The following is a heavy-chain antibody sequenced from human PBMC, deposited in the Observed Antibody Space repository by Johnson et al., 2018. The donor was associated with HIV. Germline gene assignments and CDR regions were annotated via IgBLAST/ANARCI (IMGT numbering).Heavy chain of an antibody. CDR3: GKGKFTMKVVIFIDM. CDR2: ISGSGGST. J-gene: IGHJ3*02. V-gene: IGHV3-23*04. Sequence: VQLVESGGGLVQPGVSLRLSCAASGFNFSSHAMSWVRQAPGKGLEWVSGISGSGGSTYYADSVKGRFTISRDNSKNTLYLQMNSLRAEDTAVYYCGKGKFTMKVVIFIDMWGQGTMVTVSS. CDR1: GFNFSSHA. D-gene: IGHD3-22*01.